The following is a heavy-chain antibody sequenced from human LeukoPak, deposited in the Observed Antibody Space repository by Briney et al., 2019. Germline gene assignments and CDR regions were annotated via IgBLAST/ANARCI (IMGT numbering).Heavy chain of an antibody. CDR1: GFTFGDYS. D-gene: IGHD3-3*01. CDR2: IRRKGYGGTT. V-gene: IGHV3-49*03. CDR3: TRDHDFWSGPLDV. Sequence: GGSLRLSCTGSGFTFGDYSMSWFRQAPGKGLEWVGFIRRKGYGGTTEYAASVKGGFTISRDDSKSTAYLQMNSLKTEDTAVYYCTRDHDFWSGPLDVWGTGTTVTVSS. J-gene: IGHJ6*04.